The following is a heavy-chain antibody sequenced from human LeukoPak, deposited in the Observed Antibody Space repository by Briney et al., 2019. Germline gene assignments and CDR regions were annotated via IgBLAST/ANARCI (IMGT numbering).Heavy chain of an antibody. J-gene: IGHJ1*01. V-gene: IGHV3-7*01. Sequence: PGGSLRLSCAASGFTFSSYWMSWVRQAPGKGLEWVANIKQDGSEKYYVDSVKGRFTISRDNAKNSLYLQMNSLRAEDTAVYYCAKTPLVSGSYYGGAEYFQHWGQGTLVTVSS. D-gene: IGHD1-26*01. CDR2: IKQDGSEK. CDR3: AKTPLVSGSYYGGAEYFQH. CDR1: GFTFSSYW.